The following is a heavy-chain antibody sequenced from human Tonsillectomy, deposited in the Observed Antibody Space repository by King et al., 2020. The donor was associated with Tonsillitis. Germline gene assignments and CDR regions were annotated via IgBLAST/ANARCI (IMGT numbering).Heavy chain of an antibody. V-gene: IGHV4-30-2*01. D-gene: IGHD4-17*01. J-gene: IGHJ2*01. CDR2: IYHSGST. CDR1: GGSISSGGYS. CDR3: ARDYGDERYWYFDL. Sequence: QLQESGSGLVKPSQTLSLTCAVSGGSISSGGYSWSWIRQPPGKGLEWIGYIYHSGSTYYNPSLKSRVTISVDRSKNQFSLKLRSVTAADTAVYYCARDYGDERYWYFDLWGRGTLVTVSS.